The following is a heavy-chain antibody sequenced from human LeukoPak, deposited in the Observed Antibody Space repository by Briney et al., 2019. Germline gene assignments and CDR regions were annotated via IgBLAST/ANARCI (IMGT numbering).Heavy chain of an antibody. D-gene: IGHD5-18*01. V-gene: IGHV1-69*13. Sequence: SVKVSCKASGYTFTSYYMHWVRQAPGQGLEWMGGIIPIFGTANYAQKFQGRVTITADESTSTAYMELSSLRSEDTAVYYCARGGYSYGREYYYYYGMDVWGQGTTVTVSS. J-gene: IGHJ6*02. CDR2: IIPIFGTA. CDR3: ARGGYSYGREYYYYYGMDV. CDR1: GYTFTSYY.